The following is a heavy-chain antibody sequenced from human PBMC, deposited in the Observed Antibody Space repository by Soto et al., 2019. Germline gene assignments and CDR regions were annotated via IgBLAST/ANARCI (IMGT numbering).Heavy chain of an antibody. Sequence: GPQVKVSCKASGGTFSHHAYNWVRQAPGQGLEWMGGILPILDTSDYAQNFQDRVTFTSDEITSTAYMELRSLRSEDTAVYYCTRGSLGRPYYFDFCGQGTLVTV. CDR1: GGTFSHHA. J-gene: IGHJ4*02. CDR2: ILPILDTS. D-gene: IGHD3-16*01. V-gene: IGHV1-69*01. CDR3: TRGSLGRPYYFDF.